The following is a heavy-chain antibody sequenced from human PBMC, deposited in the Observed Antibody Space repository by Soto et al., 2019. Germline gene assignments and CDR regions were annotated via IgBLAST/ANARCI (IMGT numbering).Heavy chain of an antibody. J-gene: IGHJ6*02. D-gene: IGHD2-2*02. V-gene: IGHV4-39*01. Sequence: PSETLSLTCTVSGGSISSSSYYWGWIRQPPGKGLEWIGSIYYSGSTYYNPSLKSRVTISVDTSKNQFSLKLSSVTAADTAVYYCARHGGYCSSTSCYTGGYYYYYGMDVWGQGTKVTVYS. CDR3: ARHGGYCSSTSCYTGGYYYYYGMDV. CDR2: IYYSGST. CDR1: GGSISSSSYY.